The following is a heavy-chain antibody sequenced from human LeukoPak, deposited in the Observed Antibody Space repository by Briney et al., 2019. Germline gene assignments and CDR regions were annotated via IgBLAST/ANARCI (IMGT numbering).Heavy chain of an antibody. D-gene: IGHD3-10*01. CDR3: VRDAGDYYYGLDV. J-gene: IGHJ6*04. CDR1: GFTFRSYG. V-gene: IGHV3-72*01. Sequence: GGSLRLSCVVSGFTFRSYGMNWVRQAPGKGLEWVARVKNKANSYTTKYAASVRGRFIISRDESKKSLYLQMDSLRTEGSAVYYCVRDAGDYYYGLDVWGKGTTVTVSS. CDR2: VKNKANSYTT.